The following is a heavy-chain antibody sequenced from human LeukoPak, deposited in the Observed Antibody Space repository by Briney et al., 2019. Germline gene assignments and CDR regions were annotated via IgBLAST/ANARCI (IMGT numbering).Heavy chain of an antibody. CDR2: ISAYNGNT. CDR3: ARVKGRAAAAATGWFDP. Sequence: ASVKVSCTASGGTFTSYGISWVRQAPGQGLEWMGWISAYNGNTNYAQKLQGRVTMTTDTSTSTAYMELRSLRSDDTAVYYCARVKGRAAAAATGWFDPWGQGTLVTVSS. V-gene: IGHV1-18*01. CDR1: GGTFTSYG. D-gene: IGHD6-13*01. J-gene: IGHJ5*02.